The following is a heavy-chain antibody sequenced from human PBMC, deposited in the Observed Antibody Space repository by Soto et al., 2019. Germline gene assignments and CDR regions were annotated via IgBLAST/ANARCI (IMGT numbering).Heavy chain of an antibody. D-gene: IGHD6-13*01. CDR1: GFTFSSYG. CDR2: IWYDGSNK. Sequence: QVQLVESGGGVVQPGRPLRLSCAASGFTFSSYGMHWVRQAPGKGLEWVAVIWYDGSNKYYADSVKGRFTISRDNSKNPLYLQMNSLRAEDTAVYYCARWGIAAGDYWGQGTLVTVSS. J-gene: IGHJ4*02. V-gene: IGHV3-33*01. CDR3: ARWGIAAGDY.